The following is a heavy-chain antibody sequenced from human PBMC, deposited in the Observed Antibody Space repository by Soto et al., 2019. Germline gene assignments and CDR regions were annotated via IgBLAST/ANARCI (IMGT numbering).Heavy chain of an antibody. D-gene: IGHD3-22*01. CDR3: AREYSMTVVAPGY. V-gene: IGHV3-7*01. CDR2: IKVDGSEK. CDR1: GFTFSSNW. Sequence: GGSLRLSCAASGFTFSSNWMSFSSNWMSWVRQAPGKGLEWVANIKVDGSEKYYVNSVKGRFTISRDNAKNSLYLQMNSLRAEDTSVYYCAREYSMTVVAPGYWGLGTLVTVSS. J-gene: IGHJ4*02.